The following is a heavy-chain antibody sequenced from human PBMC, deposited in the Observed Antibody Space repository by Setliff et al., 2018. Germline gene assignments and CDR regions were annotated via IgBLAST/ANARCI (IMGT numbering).Heavy chain of an antibody. D-gene: IGHD3-22*01. V-gene: IGHV3-33*01. CDR3: VRGPGPRVVVAMPFDH. CDR1: GFTFSGYG. CDR2: IWYDGTNK. J-gene: IGHJ4*02. Sequence: PGGSLRLSCAASGFTFSGYGIHWVRQAPGKGLEWVAFIWYDGTNKYYADSVKGRFTISRDNSKNTLYLQMNSLRAEDTAVYYCVRGPGPRVVVAMPFDHWGQGALVTVSS.